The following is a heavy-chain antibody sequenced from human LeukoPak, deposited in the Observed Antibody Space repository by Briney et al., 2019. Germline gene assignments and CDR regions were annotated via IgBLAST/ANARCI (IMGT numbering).Heavy chain of an antibody. CDR3: ARSGIAVDGYYFDY. CDR2: INHSGST. D-gene: IGHD6-19*01. CDR1: GGSFSGYY. Sequence: PSETLSLTCAVYGGSFSGYYWSWIRQPPGKGVEWIGEINHSGSTNYNPSLKSRVTISVDTSKNQFSLKLSSVTAADTAVYYCARSGIAVDGYYFDYWGQGTLVTVSS. J-gene: IGHJ4*02. V-gene: IGHV4-34*01.